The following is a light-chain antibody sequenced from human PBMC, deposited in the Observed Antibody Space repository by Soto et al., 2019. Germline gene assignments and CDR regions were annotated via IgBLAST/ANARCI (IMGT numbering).Light chain of an antibody. Sequence: QSVLTQPASMSGSPGQSITISCTGSSSDIGSYNYVSWYQQHPGRAPKLLIYDVSYRPSGISDRFSGSKSDNTASLTISGLRPEDETDYYCSSYGASSTLFGGGIKVTVL. CDR1: SSDIGSYNY. CDR3: SSYGASSTL. CDR2: DVS. J-gene: IGLJ2*01. V-gene: IGLV2-14*01.